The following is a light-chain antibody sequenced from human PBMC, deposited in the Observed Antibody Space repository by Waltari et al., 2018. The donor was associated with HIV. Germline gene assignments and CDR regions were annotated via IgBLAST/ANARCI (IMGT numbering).Light chain of an antibody. CDR3: QSYDSSLSGYV. V-gene: IGLV1-40*01. J-gene: IGLJ1*01. CDR1: SSNIGAGYD. Sequence: QSVLTQPPSVSGAPGQRVTISCTGSSSNIGAGYDVHWYQQLPGTAPKLLIYGNINRPSGVPDRFSGSESGTSASLAITGLQAEDVADYYCQSYDSSLSGYVFGTGTKVTVL. CDR2: GNI.